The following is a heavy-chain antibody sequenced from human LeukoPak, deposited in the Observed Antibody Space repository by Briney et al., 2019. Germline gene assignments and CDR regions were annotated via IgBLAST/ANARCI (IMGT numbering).Heavy chain of an antibody. D-gene: IGHD3-22*01. CDR2: ISAYNGNT. CDR3: ARALGTYDSSGYYPDY. V-gene: IGHV1-18*01. CDR1: GYTFTSYG. J-gene: IGHJ4*02. Sequence: ASVKVSCTASGYTFTSYGISWVRQAPGQGLEWMGWISAYNGNTNYAQKLQGRVTMTTDTSTSTAYMELRSLRSDDTAVYYCARALGTYDSSGYYPDYWGQGTLVTVSS.